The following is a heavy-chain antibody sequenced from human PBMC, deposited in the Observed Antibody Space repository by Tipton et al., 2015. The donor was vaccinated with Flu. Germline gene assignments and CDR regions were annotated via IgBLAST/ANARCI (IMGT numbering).Heavy chain of an antibody. V-gene: IGHV3-23*01. Sequence: SLRLSCAASGFTFRSFAMNWVRQAPGKGPEWVSAISGSASSTYYAEFVQGRFSISRDNARNSLYLEMNTLRAEDTALYYCAKDMRPSSSLDYFYYSGMDVWGQGTAVTVSS. CDR2: ISGSASST. CDR3: AKDMRPSSSLDYFYYSGMDV. J-gene: IGHJ6*02. CDR1: GFTFRSFA. D-gene: IGHD6-6*01.